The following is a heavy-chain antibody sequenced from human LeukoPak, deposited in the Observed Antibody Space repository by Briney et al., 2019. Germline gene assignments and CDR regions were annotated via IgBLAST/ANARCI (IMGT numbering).Heavy chain of an antibody. CDR2: IYYNGGT. D-gene: IGHD3-3*01. J-gene: IGHJ4*02. CDR3: ARVPAPDHYDFWSGYYTYFDY. V-gene: IGHV4-39*07. Sequence: SETLSLTCTVSGDSISSGAYYWGWIRQPPGKGLEWIGNIYYNGGTYYSPSLKSRVTISVDTSKNQFSLKLSSVTAADTAVYYCARVPAPDHYDFWSGYYTYFDYWGQGTLVTVSS. CDR1: GDSISSGAYY.